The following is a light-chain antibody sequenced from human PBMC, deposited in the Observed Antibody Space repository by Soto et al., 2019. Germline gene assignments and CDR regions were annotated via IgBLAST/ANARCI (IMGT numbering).Light chain of an antibody. J-gene: IGKJ1*01. Sequence: EIVLTQSPGTLSLSPGERATLSCRASQSISSSYLAWYRQKPGQAPRLLIYGASSRATGFPDRFSGSGSGTDFTLTISRLEPEDFAVYYCQQYGSSPWTFGQGTKVDIK. CDR1: QSISSSY. V-gene: IGKV3-20*01. CDR2: GAS. CDR3: QQYGSSPWT.